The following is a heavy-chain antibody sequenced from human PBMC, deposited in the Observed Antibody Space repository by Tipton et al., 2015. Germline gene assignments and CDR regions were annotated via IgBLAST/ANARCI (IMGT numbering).Heavy chain of an antibody. D-gene: IGHD3-22*01. CDR2: IFHSGST. J-gene: IGHJ5*02. CDR1: GDSVTSNNYF. Sequence: TLSLTCSVSGDSVTSNNYFWSWIRQPPGTGLEWIGYIFHSGSTSYNPSLRSRVFISIDTSKNQFSLKLNSVTAADTAVYYCARGGAGYYYDSVGYLSWGQGTLVTVSS. V-gene: IGHV4-61*01. CDR3: ARGGAGYYYDSVGYLS.